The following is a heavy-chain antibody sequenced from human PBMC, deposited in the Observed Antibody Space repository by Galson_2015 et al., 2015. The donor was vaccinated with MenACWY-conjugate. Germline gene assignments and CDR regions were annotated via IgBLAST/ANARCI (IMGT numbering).Heavy chain of an antibody. CDR1: GFTFSTYG. J-gene: IGHJ6*02. Sequence: SLRLSCAASGFTFSTYGMHWVRQAPGKGLEWVALISYDGNNNYYADSVQGRFTISRDNSKNTLYLQMNSLRAEDTAVYYCANDRGPDYYDRSGYFFYYYGMDVWGQWTTVTVSS. V-gene: IGHV3-30*18. D-gene: IGHD3-22*01. CDR3: ANDRGPDYYDRSGYFFYYYGMDV. CDR2: ISYDGNNN.